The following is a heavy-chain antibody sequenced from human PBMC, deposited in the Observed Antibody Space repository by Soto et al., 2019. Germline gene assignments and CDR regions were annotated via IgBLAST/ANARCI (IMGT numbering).Heavy chain of an antibody. CDR1: GGSISSGDYY. J-gene: IGHJ6*02. D-gene: IGHD3-10*01. CDR3: ARLWFGEFYGMDV. CDR2: IYYSGST. V-gene: IGHV4-30-4*01. Sequence: SETLSLTCTVSGGSISSGDYYWSWIRQPPGKGLEWIGYIYYSGSTYYNPSLKSRVTISVDTSKNQFSLKLSSVTAADTAVYYCARLWFGEFYGMDVWAQGTTVTVSS.